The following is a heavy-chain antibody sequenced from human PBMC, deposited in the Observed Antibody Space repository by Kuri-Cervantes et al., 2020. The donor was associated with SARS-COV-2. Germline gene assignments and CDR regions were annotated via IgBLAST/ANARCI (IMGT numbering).Heavy chain of an antibody. J-gene: IGHJ4*02. CDR2: IYHTGSP. CDR1: GGSVSDRNSY. Sequence: SETLSLTCTVSGGSVSDRNSYWTWIRQSPGKGLEWIGYIYHTGSPTYSPSLKSRVTISLDKPKNQFSLRLTSVTAADTAVYHCARSPYDFWSGSWGWGQGTLVTVSS. CDR3: ARSPYDFWSGSWG. D-gene: IGHD3-3*01. V-gene: IGHV4-61*01.